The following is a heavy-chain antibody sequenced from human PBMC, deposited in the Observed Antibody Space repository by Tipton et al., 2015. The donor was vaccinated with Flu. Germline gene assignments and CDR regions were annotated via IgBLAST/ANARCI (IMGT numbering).Heavy chain of an antibody. D-gene: IGHD2-21*02. V-gene: IGHV3-21*01. CDR2: INSNSRSI. Sequence: VQLVQSGGGLVKPGGSLGLSCAASGFTFSDYSLNWVRQAPGKGLEWVAVINSNSRSIYYADSVRGRFTIYRDNAKNSVYLQMNSLRVEDTAVYYCARESTYCGTGCNSLDDYWGQGTLVTVSS. CDR3: ARESTYCGTGCNSLDDY. CDR1: GFTFSDYS. J-gene: IGHJ4*02.